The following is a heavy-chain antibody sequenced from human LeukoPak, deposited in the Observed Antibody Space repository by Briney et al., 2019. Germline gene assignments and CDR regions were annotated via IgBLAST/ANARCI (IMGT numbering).Heavy chain of an antibody. J-gene: IGHJ4*02. D-gene: IGHD1-26*01. CDR1: GGTFSSYT. CDR2: IIPILGIA. CDR3: ARDRALNEGYSGSPWDYFDY. Sequence: SVKVSCKASGGTFSSYTISWVRQAPGQGLEWMGRIIPILGIANYAQKFQGRVTITADKSTSTAYMELSSLRSEDTAVYYCARDRALNEGYSGSPWDYFDYWGQGTLVTVSS. V-gene: IGHV1-69*04.